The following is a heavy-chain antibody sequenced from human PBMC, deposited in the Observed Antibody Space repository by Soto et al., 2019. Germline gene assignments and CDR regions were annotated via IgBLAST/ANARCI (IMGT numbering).Heavy chain of an antibody. J-gene: IGHJ4*02. CDR1: GGTTSSYT. Sequence: QVQLVQSGAEVEKPGSSVKVSCKVSGGTTSSYTIGWVRQAPGQGLQWMGNIVPMIGKVDYAQTFQDRLTLTADNSTRTAYMELSRLRSEDTAVYFCALRAGNWNPLADWGQGTLVTVCS. CDR3: ALRAGNWNPLAD. V-gene: IGHV1-69*02. D-gene: IGHD1-1*01. CDR2: IVPMIGKV.